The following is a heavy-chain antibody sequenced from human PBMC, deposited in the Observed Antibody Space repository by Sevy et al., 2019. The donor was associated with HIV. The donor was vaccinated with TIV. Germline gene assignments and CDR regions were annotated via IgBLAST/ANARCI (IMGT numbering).Heavy chain of an antibody. Sequence: GGSLRLSCAASGFTFRKYSMSWVRQPPGKGLEWFSTLSFGCGEINYADSVKGRFTISRDNSKSSVYLQMNNLRPEDTAVYYCAREGCTKPHDYWGQGTLVTVSS. CDR1: GFTFRKYS. CDR3: AREGCTKPHDY. V-gene: IGHV3-23*01. J-gene: IGHJ4*02. CDR2: LSFGCGEI. D-gene: IGHD2-8*01.